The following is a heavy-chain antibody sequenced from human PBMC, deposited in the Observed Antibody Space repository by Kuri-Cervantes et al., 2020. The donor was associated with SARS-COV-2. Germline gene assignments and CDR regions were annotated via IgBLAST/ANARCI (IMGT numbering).Heavy chain of an antibody. CDR1: GGSISSHY. CDR2: VYSSGST. Sequence: GSLRLSCTVSGGSISSHYWSWIRQPPGKGLEWIGYVYSSGSTNYSPSLRSRVTMSVDTSKNQFSLKLTSVTAADTAVYYCTRAGYDNSGYYYSFDFWGQGTLVTVSS. V-gene: IGHV4-59*11. D-gene: IGHD3-22*01. J-gene: IGHJ4*02. CDR3: TRAGYDNSGYYYSFDF.